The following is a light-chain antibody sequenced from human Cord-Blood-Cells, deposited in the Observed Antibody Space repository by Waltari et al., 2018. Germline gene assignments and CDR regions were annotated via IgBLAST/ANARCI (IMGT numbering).Light chain of an antibody. V-gene: IGKV3-20*01. J-gene: IGKJ5*01. CDR1: QSVSSSY. CDR3: QQYGSSPT. CDR2: GAS. Sequence: EIVLKQSPGTLSLSPGESATLSCRASQSVSSSYLAWYQQKPGQAPRLLIYGASSRATGIPDRFSGSGYGTDFTLTISRLEPEDFAVYYCQQYGSSPTFGQGTRLEIK.